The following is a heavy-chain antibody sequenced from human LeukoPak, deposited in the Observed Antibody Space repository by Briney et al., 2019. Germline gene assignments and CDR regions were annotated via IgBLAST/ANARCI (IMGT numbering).Heavy chain of an antibody. CDR1: GYSFTSYW. V-gene: IGHV5-51*01. Sequence: GESLKISCKGSGYSFTSYWIGWVRQMPGKGLEWMGIIYPGDSDTRYSPSSQGQVTISAAKSISTAYLQWSSLNASDTARYYCAGHGYSSYDYRRYFDYWGQGTLVTVSS. CDR3: AGHGYSSYDYRRYFDY. CDR2: IYPGDSDT. J-gene: IGHJ4*02. D-gene: IGHD5-12*01.